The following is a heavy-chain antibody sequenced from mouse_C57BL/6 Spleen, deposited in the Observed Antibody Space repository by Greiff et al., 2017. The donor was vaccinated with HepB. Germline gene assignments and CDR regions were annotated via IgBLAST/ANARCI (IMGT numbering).Heavy chain of an antibody. CDR2: IYPGDGDT. CDR3: ARGGYGYDVPYWYFDV. D-gene: IGHD2-2*01. CDR1: GYAFSSYW. J-gene: IGHJ1*03. V-gene: IGHV1-80*01. Sequence: VKLQESGAELVKPGASVKISCKASGYAFSSYWMNWVKQRPGKGLEWIGQIYPGDGDTNYNGKFKGKATLTADKSSSTAYMQLSSLTSEDSAVYCCARGGYGYDVPYWYFDVWGTGTTVTVSS.